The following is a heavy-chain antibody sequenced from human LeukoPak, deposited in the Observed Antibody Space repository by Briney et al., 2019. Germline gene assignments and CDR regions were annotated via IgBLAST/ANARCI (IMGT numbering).Heavy chain of an antibody. V-gene: IGHV3-21*01. D-gene: IGHD2-15*01. CDR1: GFTFSSYS. Sequence: GGPLRLSCAASGFTFSSYSMNWVRQAPGKGLEWVSSISSSSSYIYYADSVKGRFTISRDNAKNPLYLQMNSLRAEDTAVYYCARDPGYCSGGSCRYYYYYYGMDVWGQGTTVTVSS. CDR3: ARDPGYCSGGSCRYYYYYYGMDV. J-gene: IGHJ6*02. CDR2: ISSSSSYI.